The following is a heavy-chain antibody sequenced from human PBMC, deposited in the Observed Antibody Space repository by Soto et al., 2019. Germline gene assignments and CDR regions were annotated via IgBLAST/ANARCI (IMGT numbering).Heavy chain of an antibody. Sequence: LGESLKISCKGSGYSFSNFWIGWVRQMPGRGLEWMGIIFPSDSQVKYTPSFQGHVTISADTSITTAYLQWDTLEASDSAIYYCARHSAGNAYYYLDGYFDSWGQGTPVTVSS. CDR2: IFPSDSQV. D-gene: IGHD3-22*01. CDR3: ARHSAGNAYYYLDGYFDS. J-gene: IGHJ4*02. CDR1: GYSFSNFW. V-gene: IGHV5-51*01.